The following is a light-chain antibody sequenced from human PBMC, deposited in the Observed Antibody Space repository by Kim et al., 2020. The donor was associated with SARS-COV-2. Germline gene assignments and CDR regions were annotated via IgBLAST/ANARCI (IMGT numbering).Light chain of an antibody. CDR3: QQYNNWPPLT. J-gene: IGKJ4*01. CDR1: QSVSSN. CDR2: GAS. Sequence: EIVMTQSPATLSVSPGERATLSCRASQSVSSNLAWYQQTPGQAPRLLIYGASTRATGIPARFSGSGSGTDFTLTISSLQSEDSAVYYWQQYNNWPPLTFGGGTKVDIK. V-gene: IGKV3-15*01.